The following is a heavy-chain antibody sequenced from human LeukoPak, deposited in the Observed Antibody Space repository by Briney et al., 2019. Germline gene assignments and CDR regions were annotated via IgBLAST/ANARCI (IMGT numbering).Heavy chain of an antibody. V-gene: IGHV1-2*02. D-gene: IGHD3-3*01. CDR2: INPNSGGT. J-gene: IGHJ5*02. CDR3: ARAGDITIFGVGNWFDP. Sequence: GASVKVSCKASGYTFTGYYMHWVRQAPGQGLEWMGWINPNSGGTNYAQKFQGRVTITRNTSISTAYMELSSLRSEDTAVYYCARAGDITIFGVGNWFDPWGQGTLVTVSS. CDR1: GYTFTGYY.